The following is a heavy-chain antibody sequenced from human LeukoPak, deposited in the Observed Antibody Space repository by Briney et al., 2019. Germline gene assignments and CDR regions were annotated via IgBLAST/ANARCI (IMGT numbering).Heavy chain of an antibody. CDR3: AKTEMATIRPALYWAFDI. Sequence: SQTLSLTCAISGDSVSSNSAAWNWIRQSPSRGLEWLGRTYYRSKWYNDYAVSVKSRITINPDTSKNQFSLQLNSVTPEDTAVYYCAKTEMATIRPALYWAFDIWGQGTMVTVSS. CDR2: TYYRSKWYN. D-gene: IGHD5-24*01. CDR1: GDSVSSNSAA. J-gene: IGHJ3*02. V-gene: IGHV6-1*01.